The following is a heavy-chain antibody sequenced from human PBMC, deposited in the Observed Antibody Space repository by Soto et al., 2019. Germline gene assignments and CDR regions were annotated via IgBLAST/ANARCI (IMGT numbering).Heavy chain of an antibody. D-gene: IGHD3-10*01. J-gene: IGHJ6*02. V-gene: IGHV1-69*02. CDR3: ARFRGSYGMDV. CDR2: LIPILGIA. CDR1: GGTFSSYT. Sequence: QVQLVQSGAEVKKPGSSVKVSCKASGGTFSSYTISWVRQAPGQGLEWMGRLIPILGIANYAQKFQGRVTIPADKSTSTSYVELSRLRSEDTAVYYCARFRGSYGMDVWGQGTTVTVSS.